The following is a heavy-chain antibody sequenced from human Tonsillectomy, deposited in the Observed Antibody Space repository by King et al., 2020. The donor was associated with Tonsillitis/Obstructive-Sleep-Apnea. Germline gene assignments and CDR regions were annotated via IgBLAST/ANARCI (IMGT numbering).Heavy chain of an antibody. CDR3: AGSWEWLLSRIDY. Sequence: VQLVESGGGVVQPGRSLRLSCAASGFIFSSYAMHWVRQAPGKGLEWVAVISYDGSNKYYADSVKGRCTISRDNSKNTLYLQMNSLRAEDTAVYYCAGSWEWLLSRIDYWGQGTLVTVSS. V-gene: IGHV3-30*01. CDR1: GFIFSSYA. D-gene: IGHD3-3*01. CDR2: ISYDGSNK. J-gene: IGHJ4*02.